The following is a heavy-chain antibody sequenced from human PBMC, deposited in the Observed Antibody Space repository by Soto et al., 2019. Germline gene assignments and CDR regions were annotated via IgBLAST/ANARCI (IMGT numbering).Heavy chain of an antibody. J-gene: IGHJ6*02. CDR2: IDIGGSYT. D-gene: IGHD3-22*01. V-gene: IGHV3-11*06. CDR3: ARDARPFYDSKSSDRYYYYGRDV. CDR1: GFTFSEYY. Sequence: PGGSLRLSCAASGFTFSEYYMSWIRQAPGKGLEWVSYIDIGGSYTNYADSVKGRFTISRDNAQKSLYLQMNSLRAEDTAVYYCARDARPFYDSKSSDRYYYYGRDVWGQGPTFTVSS.